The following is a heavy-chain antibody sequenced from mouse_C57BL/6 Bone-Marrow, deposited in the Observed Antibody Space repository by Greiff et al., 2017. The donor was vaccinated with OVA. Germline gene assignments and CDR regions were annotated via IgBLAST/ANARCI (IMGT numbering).Heavy chain of an antibody. J-gene: IGHJ2*01. CDR2: IYPRSGIT. D-gene: IGHD5-1-1*01. CDR1: GYTFTSSC. CDR3: AIHTRLDY. V-gene: IGHV1-81*01. Sequence: VQLQQSGAELARPGASVKLSCKASGYTFTSSCISWVKQRPGQGLSWIGEIYPRSGITYYNEKFKGKATLTADKSSSTAYMELRSLTSEDSAVYFCAIHTRLDYWGQGTTLTVSS.